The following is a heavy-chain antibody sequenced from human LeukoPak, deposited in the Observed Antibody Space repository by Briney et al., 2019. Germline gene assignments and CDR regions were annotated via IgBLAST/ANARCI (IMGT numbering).Heavy chain of an antibody. CDR2: ISGSGGNT. CDR1: GFTFSSYA. Sequence: GGSLRLSCAASGFTFSSYAMSWVRQAPGKGLEWVSAISGSGGNTYYADSVKGRFTISGDNSKNTLYLQMNSLRAEDTAVYYCAKLPVAGLYFDYWGQGTLVTVSS. CDR3: AKLPVAGLYFDY. V-gene: IGHV3-23*01. D-gene: IGHD6-19*01. J-gene: IGHJ4*02.